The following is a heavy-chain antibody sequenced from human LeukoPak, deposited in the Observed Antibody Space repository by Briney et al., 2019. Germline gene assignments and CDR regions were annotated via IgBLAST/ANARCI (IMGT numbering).Heavy chain of an antibody. CDR3: AKVGGGNTAMDY. J-gene: IGHJ4*02. V-gene: IGHV3-23*01. CDR2: ISGSGGST. D-gene: IGHD5-18*01. Sequence: GGSLRLSCAASGFTFSSYGMTWVRQAPGKGLEWVSAISGSGGSTYYADSVKGRFTISRDNSKNTLYLQMNSLRAEDTAIYYCAKVGGGNTAMDYWGQGTLVTVSS. CDR1: GFTFSSYG.